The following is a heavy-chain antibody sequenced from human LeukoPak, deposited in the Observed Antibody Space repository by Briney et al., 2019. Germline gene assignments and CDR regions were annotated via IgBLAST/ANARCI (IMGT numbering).Heavy chain of an antibody. D-gene: IGHD3-3*01. CDR2: ISYDGSNK. CDR1: GFTFSSYA. V-gene: IGHV3-30*04. J-gene: IGHJ4*02. CDR3: ARGAEEWPDDY. Sequence: GGSLRLSCAASGFTFSSYAMHWVRQAPGKGLEWVAVISYDGSNKYYADSAKGRFTISRDNSKNTLYLQMNSLRAEDTAVYYCARGAEEWPDDYWGQGTLVTVSS.